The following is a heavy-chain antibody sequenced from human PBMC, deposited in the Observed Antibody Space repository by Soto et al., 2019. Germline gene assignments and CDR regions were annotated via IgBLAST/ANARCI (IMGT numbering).Heavy chain of an antibody. J-gene: IGHJ2*01. D-gene: IGHD1-26*01. CDR3: ARARSDWYFDL. CDR1: GFIVSSHY. V-gene: IGHV3-66*01. Sequence: EVQLVESGGGLVQPGESLRLSCAASGFIVSSHYMSWVRQAPGKGLEWVSVIYSDGSTYYADSVKGRFTISRDSSTNTLYVQMNSLRAEDTAVYYCARARSDWYFDLWGRGTLVTVSS. CDR2: IYSDGST.